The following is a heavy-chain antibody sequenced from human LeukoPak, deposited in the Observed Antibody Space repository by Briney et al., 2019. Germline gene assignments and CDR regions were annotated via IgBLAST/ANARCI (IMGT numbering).Heavy chain of an antibody. V-gene: IGHV3-23*01. CDR3: AKDWGVGYDSSGYYHYYFDY. Sequence: GGTLRLSCAASGFTFSSYGMSWVRQAPGKGLEWVSAISGSGGSTYYADSVKGRFTISRDNSKNTLYLQMNSLRAEDTAVYYCAKDWGVGYDSSGYYHYYFDYWGQGTLVTVSS. J-gene: IGHJ4*02. D-gene: IGHD3-22*01. CDR1: GFTFSSYG. CDR2: ISGSGGST.